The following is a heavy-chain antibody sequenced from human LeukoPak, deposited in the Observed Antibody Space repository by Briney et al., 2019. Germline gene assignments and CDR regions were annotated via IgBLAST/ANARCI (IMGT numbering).Heavy chain of an antibody. J-gene: IGHJ5*02. V-gene: IGHV2-5*01. CDR3: AHLLYGSTWTAGDQNWFDP. CDR1: GFSLSTSGVG. CDR2: INWNDDK. D-gene: IGHD6-13*01. Sequence: ESGPTLVNPTQTLTLTCTFSGFSLSTSGVGVGWIRQPPGKALEWLALINWNDDKRYSPSLKSRLTVTKDTSKNQVVLTMTNMDPVDTATYYCAHLLYGSTWTAGDQNWFDPWGQGNQVTVSS.